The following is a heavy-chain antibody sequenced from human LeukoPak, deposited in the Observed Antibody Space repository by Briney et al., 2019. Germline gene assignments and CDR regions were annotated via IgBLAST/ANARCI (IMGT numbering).Heavy chain of an antibody. CDR2: ISSSSSYI. D-gene: IGHD3-22*01. CDR1: GFTFSSYS. J-gene: IGHJ6*03. V-gene: IGHV3-21*01. Sequence: GGSLRLSCAASGFTFSSYSMNWVRQAPGKGLEWVSSISSSSSYIYYADSVKGRFTISRDNAKNSLYLQMNSLRAEDTAVYYCARDQADSSGYYYVSYYYYYMDVWGKGTTVTVSS. CDR3: ARDQADSSGYYYVSYYYYYMDV.